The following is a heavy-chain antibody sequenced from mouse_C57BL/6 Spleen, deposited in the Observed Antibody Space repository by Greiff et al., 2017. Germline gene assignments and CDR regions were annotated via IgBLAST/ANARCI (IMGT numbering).Heavy chain of an antibody. D-gene: IGHD2-4*01. J-gene: IGHJ2*01. CDR1: GYTFTDYE. CDR3: TRGDYPGNYFDY. Sequence: VQLQQSGAELVRPGASVTLSCKASGYTFTDYEMHWVKQTPVHGLEWIGAIDPETGGTASNQKFKGKAILSAGKSSSTAYMELRSLTSEDSAVYYCTRGDYPGNYFDYWGQGTTLTVSS. CDR2: IDPETGGT. V-gene: IGHV1-15*01.